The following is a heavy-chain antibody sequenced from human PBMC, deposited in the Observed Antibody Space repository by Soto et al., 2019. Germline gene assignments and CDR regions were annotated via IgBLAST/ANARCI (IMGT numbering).Heavy chain of an antibody. V-gene: IGHV1-69*13. CDR1: GGSFSSYA. Sequence: ASVKVSCKAPGGSFSSYAISWVRQAPGQGLEWMGGIIPIFGTANYAQKFQGRVTITADESTSTAYMELSSLRSEDTAVCYCARSVWGTMKYYFDYWGQGTLVTVSS. D-gene: IGHD3-16*01. J-gene: IGHJ4*02. CDR2: IIPIFGTA. CDR3: ARSVWGTMKYYFDY.